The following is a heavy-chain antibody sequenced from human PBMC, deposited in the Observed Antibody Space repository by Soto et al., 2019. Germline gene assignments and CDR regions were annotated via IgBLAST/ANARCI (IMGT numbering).Heavy chain of an antibody. V-gene: IGHV1-69*04. J-gene: IGHJ4*02. CDR3: ARDVKGSSGYSLALDY. D-gene: IGHD5-18*01. CDR2: IIPILGIA. Sequence: ASVKVSCKASGGTFSSYTISWVRQAPGQGLEWMGRIIPILGIANYAQKFQGRVTITADKSTSTAYMELSSLRSEDTAVYYCARDVKGSSGYSLALDYWGQGTLVTVSS. CDR1: GGTFSSYT.